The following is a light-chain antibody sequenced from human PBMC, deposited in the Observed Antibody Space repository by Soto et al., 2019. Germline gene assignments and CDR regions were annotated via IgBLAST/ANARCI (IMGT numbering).Light chain of an antibody. J-gene: IGKJ1*01. CDR2: GTS. CDR3: QQYGSSTRA. Sequence: IVISQSPATLSVSTGERATLSCRASQSVSSNLAWYEQKPGQAPRLLIFGTSSRETGIPDRFSGSGSGTEFTLTISRLEPEDFAVYYCQQYGSSTRAFGLGTKVDIK. V-gene: IGKV3-20*01. CDR1: QSVSSN.